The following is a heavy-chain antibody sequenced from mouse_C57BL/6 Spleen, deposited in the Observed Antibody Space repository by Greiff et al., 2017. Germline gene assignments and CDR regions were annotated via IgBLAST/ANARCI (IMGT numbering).Heavy chain of an antibody. CDR2: FHPYNDDT. Sequence: VKLQQPGAELVKPGASVKMSCKASGYTFTTYPIEWMKQNHGKSLEWIGNFHPYNDDTKYNEKFKGKATLTVEKSSSTVYLELIRLTSDDSAVYYVATIYYDYGYAMDYWGQGTSVTVSS. CDR3: ATIYYDYGYAMDY. J-gene: IGHJ4*01. D-gene: IGHD2-4*01. CDR1: GYTFTTYP. V-gene: IGHV1-47*01.